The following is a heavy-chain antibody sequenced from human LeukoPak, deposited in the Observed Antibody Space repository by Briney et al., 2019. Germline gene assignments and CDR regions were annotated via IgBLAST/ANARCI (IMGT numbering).Heavy chain of an antibody. Sequence: PSETLSLTCPVSGGSISSSSYYWAWIRQPPGKGLEWIGNIYYSGNTYYNRTHESRVTISVDTTKNQFSLKLSSVTAANTAMYYCASSALFLEWFHRGTWGEGTTVTVSS. D-gene: IGHD3-3*01. J-gene: IGHJ3*01. CDR2: IYYSGNT. V-gene: IGHV4-39*01. CDR1: GGSISSSSYY. CDR3: ASSALFLEWFHRGT.